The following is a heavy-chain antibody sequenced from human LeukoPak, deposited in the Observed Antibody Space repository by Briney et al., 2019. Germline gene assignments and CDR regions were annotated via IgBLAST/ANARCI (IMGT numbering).Heavy chain of an antibody. CDR3: ARAGGQTGIAVLTDGA. CDR2: ISAYNGNT. D-gene: IGHD6-19*01. V-gene: IGHV1-18*01. Sequence: GASVKVSCKASGYTFTSYGISWVRQAPGQGLEWMGWISAYNGNTNYAQKLQGRVTMTTDTSTSTAYMELGSLRSDDTAVYYCARAGGQTGIAVLTDGAWGQGTLVTVSS. CDR1: GYTFTSYG. J-gene: IGHJ5*02.